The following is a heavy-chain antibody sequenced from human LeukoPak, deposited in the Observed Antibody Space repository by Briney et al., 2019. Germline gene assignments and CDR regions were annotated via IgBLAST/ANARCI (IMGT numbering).Heavy chain of an antibody. CDR2: ISYDGSNK. Sequence: GRSLRLSCAASGFTFSSYAMHWVRQAPGKGLEWVAVISYDGSNKYYADSVKGRFTISRDNSKNTLYLQMNSLRAEDTAVYYCARDRRLLWFGELFLWGQGTLVTVSS. CDR1: GFTFSSYA. D-gene: IGHD3-10*01. CDR3: ARDRRLLWFGELFL. V-gene: IGHV3-30-3*01. J-gene: IGHJ4*02.